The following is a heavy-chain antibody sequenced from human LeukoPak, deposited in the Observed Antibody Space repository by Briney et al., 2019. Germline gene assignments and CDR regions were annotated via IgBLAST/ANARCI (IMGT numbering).Heavy chain of an antibody. Sequence: PSETLSLTCTVSGGSISSYYWSWIRQPPGKGLEWIGYIYYSGSTNYNPSLKSRVTISVDTSKNQFSLKLSSVTAADTAVYYCAKDRRITGTTGGWFDPWGQGTLVTVSS. CDR1: GGSISSYY. V-gene: IGHV4-59*01. J-gene: IGHJ5*02. CDR3: AKDRRITGTTGGWFDP. D-gene: IGHD1-7*01. CDR2: IYYSGST.